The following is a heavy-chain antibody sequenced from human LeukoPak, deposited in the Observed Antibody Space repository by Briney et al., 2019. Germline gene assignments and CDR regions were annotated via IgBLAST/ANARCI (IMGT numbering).Heavy chain of an antibody. CDR1: GYTFTGYY. CDR2: ISTYTGNT. J-gene: IGHJ6*03. D-gene: IGHD6-19*01. CDR3: AREGGYYSSGWYSHSYYYMDV. Sequence: RASVKVSCKASGYTFTGYYMHWVRQAPGQGLEWMGWISTYTGNTNYAQKLQGRVTMTTDTSTSTAYMELRSLISDDTAVYYCAREGGYYSSGWYSHSYYYMDVWGKGTTVTISS. V-gene: IGHV1-18*04.